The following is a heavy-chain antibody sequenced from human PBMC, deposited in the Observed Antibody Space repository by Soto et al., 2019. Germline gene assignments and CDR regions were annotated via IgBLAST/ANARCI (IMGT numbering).Heavy chain of an antibody. D-gene: IGHD1-26*01. CDR2: IIPIFGTA. J-gene: IGHJ4*02. CDR1: GGTFSSYA. CDR3: ARGVSAGVDY. Sequence: GASVKVSCKASGGTFSSYAISWVRQAPGQGLEWMGGIIPIFGTANYAQKFQGRVTITADTSINTAYMELTTLTSDDTAFYYCARGVSAGVDYWGQGTLVTVSS. V-gene: IGHV1-69*06.